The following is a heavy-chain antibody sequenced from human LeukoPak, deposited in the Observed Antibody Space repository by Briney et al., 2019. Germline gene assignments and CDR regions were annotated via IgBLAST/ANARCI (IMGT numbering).Heavy chain of an antibody. J-gene: IGHJ3*02. Sequence: KASETLSLTCTVSGGSISSSSYYWGWIRQPPGKGLEWIGSIYYSGSTYYNPSLKSRVTISVDTSKNQFSLKLSSVTAADTAVYYCARQIYYGSGSYYKGNAFDIWGQGTMVTVSS. V-gene: IGHV4-39*01. CDR1: GGSISSSSYY. D-gene: IGHD3-10*01. CDR3: ARQIYYGSGSYYKGNAFDI. CDR2: IYYSGST.